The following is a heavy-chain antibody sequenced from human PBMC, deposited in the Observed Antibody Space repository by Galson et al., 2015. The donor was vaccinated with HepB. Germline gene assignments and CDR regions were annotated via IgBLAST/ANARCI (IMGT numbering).Heavy chain of an antibody. CDR2: IIPILGIA. D-gene: IGHD5-12*01. J-gene: IGHJ6*02. V-gene: IGHV1-69*04. Sequence: SVKVSCKASGGTFSSYTISWVRQAPGQGLEWMGRIIPILGIANYAQKFQGRVTITADKSTSTAYMELSSLRSEDTAVYYCARDSGYDPYYYYYGMDVWGQGTTVTVSS. CDR1: GGTFSSYT. CDR3: ARDSGYDPYYYYYGMDV.